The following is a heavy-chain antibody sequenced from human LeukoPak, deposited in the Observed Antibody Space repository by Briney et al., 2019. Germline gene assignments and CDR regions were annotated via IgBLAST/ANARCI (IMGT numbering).Heavy chain of an antibody. CDR2: FLYSGTT. J-gene: IGHJ4*02. D-gene: IGHD1-26*01. CDR3: ATLVYSGSRYHLDY. CDR1: NGAVKNYY. V-gene: IGHV4-59*02. Sequence: SETLSPTFSVSNGAVKNYYWTWIRQPPGQGLEWIGNFLYSGTTTYRASLDSRLIISVDNSKNTVSLRLFSVTAADTAVYYCATLVYSGSRYHLDYWGQGTLVTVSS.